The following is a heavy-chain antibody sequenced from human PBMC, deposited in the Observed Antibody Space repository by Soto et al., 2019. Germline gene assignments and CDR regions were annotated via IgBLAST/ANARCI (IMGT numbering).Heavy chain of an antibody. CDR3: ATDPHCGGAPGCRRMDV. D-gene: IGHD2-21*01. CDR1: GYSFISQG. J-gene: IGHJ6*02. CDR2: ISAYNGNT. Sequence: QAQLVQSGAEVKKPGASVKVSCKASGYSFISQGISWVRQAPGQGLEWMGWISAYNGNTNYAPKFRGRVTMTTDTSTSTAYMELRNMRSDDRAVYYCATDPHCGGAPGCRRMDVWGQGTAVTVSS. V-gene: IGHV1-18*01.